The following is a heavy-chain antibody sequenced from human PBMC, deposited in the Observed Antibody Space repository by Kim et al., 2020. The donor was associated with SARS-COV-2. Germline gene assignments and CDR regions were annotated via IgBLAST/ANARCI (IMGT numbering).Heavy chain of an antibody. CDR2: INGDGTDT. CDR3: ARMTSSSVFFMEY. Sequence: GGSLRLSCAASGFTFSSFWLHWVRQTPGKGLVWVSRINGDGTDTVYADSVKGRFTIARDNAKNTVFLQMNSLRAEDTAVYSCARMTSSSVFFMEYWGQGALVTVAS. J-gene: IGHJ4*02. D-gene: IGHD6-6*01. CDR1: GFTFSSFW. V-gene: IGHV3-74*01.